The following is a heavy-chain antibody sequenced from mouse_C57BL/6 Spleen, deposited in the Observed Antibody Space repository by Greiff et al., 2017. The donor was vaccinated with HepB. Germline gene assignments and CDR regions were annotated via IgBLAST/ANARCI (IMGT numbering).Heavy chain of an antibody. CDR2: INPNNGGT. Sequence: DVQLQESGPELVKPGASVKMSCKASGYTFTDYNMHWVKQSHGKSLEWIGYINPNNGGTSYNQKFKGKATLTVNKSSSTAYMELRSLTSEDSAVYYCARGGSQRGSYYFDYWGQGTTLTVSS. V-gene: IGHV1-22*01. J-gene: IGHJ2*01. CDR3: ARGGSQRGSYYFDY. CDR1: GYTFTDYN. D-gene: IGHD3-2*02.